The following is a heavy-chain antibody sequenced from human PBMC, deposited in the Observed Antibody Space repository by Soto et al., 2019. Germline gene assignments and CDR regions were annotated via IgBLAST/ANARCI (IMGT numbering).Heavy chain of an antibody. D-gene: IGHD3-3*01. V-gene: IGHV1-46*01. Sequence: KGAGYGFTRYYRRWRRNTPRQGLEWMGIINPRSGSTSYAQKFQGRVTMTRDTSTSTVYMELSSLRSEDTAVYYCARDRGERLTIFGVVSYWMDVWGQGTTVTVSS. J-gene: IGHJ6*02. CDR1: GYGFTRYY. CDR3: ARDRGERLTIFGVVSYWMDV. CDR2: INPRSGST.